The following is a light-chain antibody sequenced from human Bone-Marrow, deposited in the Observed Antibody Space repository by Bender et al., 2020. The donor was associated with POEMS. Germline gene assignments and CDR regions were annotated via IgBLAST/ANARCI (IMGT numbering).Light chain of an antibody. J-gene: IGLJ3*02. CDR3: CSSAGPDEWV. V-gene: IGLV2-23*01. Sequence: QSALTQPASVSGSPVQSVTVSCSGFKKDDFVSWYQQSPGEAPKLLIYEDNRRPSGVSNRFSGAKSGGTASLTISGRQSEDEATYFCCSSAGPDEWVFGGGTKLTVL. CDR1: KKDDF. CDR2: EDN.